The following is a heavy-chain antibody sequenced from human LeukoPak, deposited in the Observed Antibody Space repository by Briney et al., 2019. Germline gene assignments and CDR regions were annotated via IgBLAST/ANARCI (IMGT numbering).Heavy chain of an antibody. CDR3: ARGLVGATNY. J-gene: IGHJ4*02. CDR2: INHSGST. Sequence: SETLSLTCAVYGGSFSGYYWSWIRQPPGKGLEWIGEINHSGSTNYNPSLKSRVTISVDTSKNQFSLRLSSVTAADTAVYYCARGLVGATNYWGQGTLVTVSS. V-gene: IGHV4-34*01. D-gene: IGHD1-26*01. CDR1: GGSFSGYY.